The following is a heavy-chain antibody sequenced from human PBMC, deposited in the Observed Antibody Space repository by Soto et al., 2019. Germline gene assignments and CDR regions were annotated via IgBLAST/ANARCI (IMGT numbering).Heavy chain of an antibody. CDR2: INHSGSI. J-gene: IGHJ6*02. CDR3: ARGPLYRSSTSSGMDV. V-gene: IGHV4-34*01. D-gene: IGHD2-2*01. Sequence: QVQLQQWGAGLLKPSETLSLTCAVYGGSFSGYYWSWIRQPPGKGLEWIGEINHSGSINYNPSVKCRVTISVDTSKNQFSLKLSSVTAADTAVYYCARGPLYRSSTSSGMDVWGQGTTVTVSS. CDR1: GGSFSGYY.